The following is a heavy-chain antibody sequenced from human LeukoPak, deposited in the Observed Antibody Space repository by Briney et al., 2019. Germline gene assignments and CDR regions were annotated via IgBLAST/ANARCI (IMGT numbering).Heavy chain of an antibody. CDR2: IIPIFGTA. V-gene: IGHV1-69*05. CDR3: ARGWWQQLDYYGMDV. D-gene: IGHD6-13*01. CDR1: GGTFSSYA. Sequence: SVKVSCKASGGTFSSYAISWVRQAPGQGLEWMGGIIPIFGTANYAQKFQGRVTITTDESTSTAYMELSSLRSEDTAVYYCARGWWQQLDYYGMDVWGQGTTVTVSS. J-gene: IGHJ6*02.